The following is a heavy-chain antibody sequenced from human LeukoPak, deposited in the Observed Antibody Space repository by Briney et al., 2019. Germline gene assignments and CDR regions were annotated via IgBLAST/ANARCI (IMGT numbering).Heavy chain of an antibody. V-gene: IGHV3-48*03. D-gene: IGHD1-26*01. CDR1: GFTFSSYE. CDR2: ISSSGSTI. Sequence: GGSLRLSCAASGFTFSSYEMNWVRQAPGKGLEWVSYISSSGSTIYYADSVKGRFTISRDNAKNSLYLQMNSLRAEDTAIYYCARDPYSGSYGDSYYYYMDVWGKGTTVTISS. CDR3: ARDPYSGSYGDSYYYYMDV. J-gene: IGHJ6*03.